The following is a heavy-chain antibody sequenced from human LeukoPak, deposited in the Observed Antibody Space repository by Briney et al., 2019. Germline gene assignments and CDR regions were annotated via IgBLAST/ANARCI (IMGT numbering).Heavy chain of an antibody. V-gene: IGHV4-59*13. D-gene: IGHD3-10*01. CDR1: GGSFSTYY. CDR2: IYHSGST. J-gene: IGHJ4*02. CDR3: AREANYYGSGSYFEGTFDY. Sequence: PSETLSLTCTVSGGSFSTYYWSWIRQPPGKGLEWIGYIYHSGSTNYNPSLKSRVTISVDTSKNEFSLKLTSVTAADTAVYYCAREANYYGSGSYFEGTFDYWGQGSLVTVSS.